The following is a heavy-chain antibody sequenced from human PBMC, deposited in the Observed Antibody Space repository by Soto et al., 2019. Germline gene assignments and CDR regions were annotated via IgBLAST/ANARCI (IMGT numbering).Heavy chain of an antibody. CDR3: AKSVVVVPAALDY. CDR2: ISWNSGSI. CDR1: GFTFDDYA. D-gene: IGHD2-2*01. Sequence: EVQLVESGGGLVQPGRSLRLSCAASGFTFDDYAMHWVRQAPGKGLEWVSGISWNSGSIGYADSVKGRFTISRDNAKNSLYLQMNSLRAEDTALYYCAKSVVVVPAALDYWGQGTLVTVSS. V-gene: IGHV3-9*01. J-gene: IGHJ4*02.